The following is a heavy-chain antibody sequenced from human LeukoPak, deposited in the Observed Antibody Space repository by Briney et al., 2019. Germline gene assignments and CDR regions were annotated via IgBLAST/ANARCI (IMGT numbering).Heavy chain of an antibody. V-gene: IGHV4-59*01. Sequence: PSETLSLTCTVSGGSISGYYWSWIRQPPGEGLEWIGYIYYSGSTNYNPSLKSRVTMSVDTSKNQFSLKLSSVTAADTALYYCARHHYASGTHTPYYFDYWGQGTLVTVSS. J-gene: IGHJ4*02. CDR2: IYYSGST. CDR1: GGSISGYY. D-gene: IGHD3-10*01. CDR3: ARHHYASGTHTPYYFDY.